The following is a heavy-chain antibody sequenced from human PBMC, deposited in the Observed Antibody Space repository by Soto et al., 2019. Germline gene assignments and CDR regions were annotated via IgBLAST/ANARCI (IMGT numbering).Heavy chain of an antibody. D-gene: IGHD3-3*01. V-gene: IGHV1-18*01. J-gene: IGHJ4*02. CDR3: ARVSGGGYYDFWSGYSHAVSEPEEFDY. CDR2: ISAYNGNT. Sequence: QVQLVQSGAEVKKPGASVKVSCKASGYTFTSYGISWVRQAPGQGLEWMGWISAYNGNTNYAQKLQGRVTMTTDTSTSTAYMELRSLRSDDTAVYYCARVSGGGYYDFWSGYSHAVSEPEEFDYWGQGTLVTVSS. CDR1: GYTFTSYG.